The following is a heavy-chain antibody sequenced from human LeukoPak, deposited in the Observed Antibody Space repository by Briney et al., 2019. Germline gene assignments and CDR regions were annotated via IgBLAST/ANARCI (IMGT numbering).Heavy chain of an antibody. CDR1: GFNFRKYW. D-gene: IGHD1-1*01. Sequence: GGSLRLSCAASGFNFRKYWMHWVRQAPGKGLVWVSRINSDGSSTSYADSVKGRFTISRDNAENTLYLQINSLRAEDTAVYYCATDEAATGRLDYWGQGTLVTDSS. J-gene: IGHJ4*02. CDR3: ATDEAATGRLDY. CDR2: INSDGSST. V-gene: IGHV3-74*01.